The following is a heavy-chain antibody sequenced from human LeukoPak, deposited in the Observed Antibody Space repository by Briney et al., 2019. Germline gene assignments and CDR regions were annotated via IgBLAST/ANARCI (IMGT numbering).Heavy chain of an antibody. CDR2: ISGSGGST. V-gene: IGHV3-23*01. CDR3: AKDQVWGIDYGMDV. J-gene: IGHJ6*02. CDR1: GFTFSSYA. D-gene: IGHD3-16*01. Sequence: GGSLRLSCAASGFTFSSYAMSWVRQAPGKGLEWVSAISGSGGSTYYAGSVKGRFTISRDNSKNTLYLQMNSLRAEDMAVYYCAKDQVWGIDYGMDVWGQGTTVTVSS.